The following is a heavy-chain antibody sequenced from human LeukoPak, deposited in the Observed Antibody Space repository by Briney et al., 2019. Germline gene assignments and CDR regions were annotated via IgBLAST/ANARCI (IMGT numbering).Heavy chain of an antibody. CDR1: GGSISSSSYY. V-gene: IGHV4-39*01. Sequence: SETLSLTCTVSGGSISSSSYYWGWIRQPPGKGLEWIGSIYYSGSTYYNPSLKSRVTISVDTSKNQFSLKLRSVTAADTTVYYCARRRSSRYFDYWGQGTLVTVSS. CDR2: IYYSGST. CDR3: ARRRSSRYFDY. D-gene: IGHD6-13*01. J-gene: IGHJ4*02.